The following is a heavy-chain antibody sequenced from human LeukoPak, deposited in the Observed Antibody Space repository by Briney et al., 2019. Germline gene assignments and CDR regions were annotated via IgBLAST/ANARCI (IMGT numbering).Heavy chain of an antibody. J-gene: IGHJ4*02. Sequence: GGSLRLSCAASGFTFSSYSMNRVRLAPGKGLEWVSSISSSSSYIYYADSVKGRFTISRDNAKNSLYLQMNSLRAEDTAVYYCARGVYVGGSGYYFYWGQGTLVTVSS. CDR2: ISSSSSYI. D-gene: IGHD3-3*01. V-gene: IGHV3-21*01. CDR3: ARGVYVGGSGYYFY. CDR1: GFTFSSYS.